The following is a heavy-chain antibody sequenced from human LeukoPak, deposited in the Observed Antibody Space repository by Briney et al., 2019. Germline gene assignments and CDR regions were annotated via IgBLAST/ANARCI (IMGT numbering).Heavy chain of an antibody. J-gene: IGHJ3*02. CDR1: GASISNYY. CDR2: MYYSGST. D-gene: IGHD1-26*01. CDR3: ARGGSIVGTTPHDTFDI. V-gene: IGHV4-59*01. Sequence: PXETLSLTCTVSGASISNYYWSWIRQPXGKGLDWIAYMYYSGSTNYNPSLKSRVTISLDTSKNQFSLKLSSVTAADTAVYYCARGGSIVGTTPHDTFDIWGQGTTVTVSS.